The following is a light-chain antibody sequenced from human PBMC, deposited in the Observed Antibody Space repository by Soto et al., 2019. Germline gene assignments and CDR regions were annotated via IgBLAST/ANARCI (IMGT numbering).Light chain of an antibody. Sequence: EIVLTQSPGTLSLSPGERATLSCRASESVGSTFLGWYQQKPGQAPRLLFYGATSRATGTPDRFSASGSGTELTLAVSRMEPEDSAVYYCQQLGRLGLRFGGGIKVEIK. CDR1: ESVGSTF. CDR2: GAT. CDR3: QQLGRLGLR. V-gene: IGKV3-20*01. J-gene: IGKJ4*02.